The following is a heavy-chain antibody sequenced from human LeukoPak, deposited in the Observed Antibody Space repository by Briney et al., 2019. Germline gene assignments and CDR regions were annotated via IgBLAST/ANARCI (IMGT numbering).Heavy chain of an antibody. CDR2: FYYSGSS. CDR1: GGSISSSSYY. V-gene: IGHV4-39*01. J-gene: IGHJ4*02. D-gene: IGHD6-19*01. Sequence: SETRSPTWTVSGGSISSSSYYWGWIRQPPGKGLEWTGSFYYSGSSYYNLSIKSRVTISVDTFKNPFPLKLSSVADADTAVYYCAKRDDGWYYFDYLGQGTLVTVSS. CDR3: AKRDDGWYYFDY.